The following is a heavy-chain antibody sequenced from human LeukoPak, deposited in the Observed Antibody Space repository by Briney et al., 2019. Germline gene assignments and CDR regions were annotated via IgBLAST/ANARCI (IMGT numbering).Heavy chain of an antibody. CDR2: ISYDGNSE. CDR1: GFKFSSYA. Sequence: GRSLRLSCVASGFKFSSYALDWVRQAPGKGLEWVAIISYDGNSEYYADSVKGRFTISRDNSNNTLYLEMSSVRPEDTATYYCATNRGCSTTRCNRAFDYWGQGTLVTVSS. CDR3: ATNRGCSTTRCNRAFDY. J-gene: IGHJ4*02. V-gene: IGHV3-30*14. D-gene: IGHD2-8*01.